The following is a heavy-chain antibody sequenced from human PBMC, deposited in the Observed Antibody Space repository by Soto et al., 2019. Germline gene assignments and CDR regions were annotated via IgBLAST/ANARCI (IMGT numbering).Heavy chain of an antibody. CDR2: ISYDGREK. Sequence: PAGSLRFSCAASGFTFSSYGMHWVRQAPGKGLEWVAGISYDGREKNYAESVKGRFTISRDNSKNTLFLQLDNLRTDDTAIYYCAKVLAGWRGCSLDHWGLGTLVTVSS. V-gene: IGHV3-30*18. D-gene: IGHD6-19*01. J-gene: IGHJ4*02. CDR1: GFTFSSYG. CDR3: AKVLAGWRGCSLDH.